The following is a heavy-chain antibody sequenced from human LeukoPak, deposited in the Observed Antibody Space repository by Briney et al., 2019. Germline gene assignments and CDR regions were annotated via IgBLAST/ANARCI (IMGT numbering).Heavy chain of an antibody. J-gene: IGHJ4*02. D-gene: IGHD4-17*01. Sequence: GGSLRLSCAASGFTFSSYSMNWVRQAPGKGLEWVSSISSSSSYIYYADSVKGRFTISRGNAKNSLYLQMNSLRAGDTAVYYCARDLYGDFQFDYWGQGTLVTVSS. CDR3: ARDLYGDFQFDY. V-gene: IGHV3-21*01. CDR1: GFTFSSYS. CDR2: ISSSSSYI.